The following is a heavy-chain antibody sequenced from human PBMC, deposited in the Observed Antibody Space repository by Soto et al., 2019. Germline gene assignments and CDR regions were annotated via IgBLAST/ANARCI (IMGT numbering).Heavy chain of an antibody. J-gene: IGHJ3*01. V-gene: IGHV3-74*01. Sequence: EVQLVESGGGLVPPGESLRLSCAASGYTFSPFWMHWVRQAPGKGLVWVSHINSDGSTIVYADSVKGRFTISRDNAKNTLYLQMNSLKAEDTAVYYCVRDRGYPDSFDVWGRGTMVTVSS. CDR3: VRDRGYPDSFDV. D-gene: IGHD3-10*01. CDR2: INSDGSTI. CDR1: GYTFSPFW.